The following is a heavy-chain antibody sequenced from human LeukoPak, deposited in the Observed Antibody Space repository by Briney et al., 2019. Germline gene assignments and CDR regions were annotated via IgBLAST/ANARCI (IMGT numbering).Heavy chain of an antibody. V-gene: IGHV4-34*01. CDR1: GGSFSGYY. Sequence: PSETLSLTCAAYGGSFSGYYWSWIRQPPGKGLEWIGEINHSGSTNYNPSLKSRVTISVDTSKNQFSLKLSSVTAADTAVYYCARAEYSSSPGRYYFDYWGQGTLVTVSS. CDR2: INHSGST. D-gene: IGHD6-6*01. J-gene: IGHJ4*02. CDR3: ARAEYSSSPGRYYFDY.